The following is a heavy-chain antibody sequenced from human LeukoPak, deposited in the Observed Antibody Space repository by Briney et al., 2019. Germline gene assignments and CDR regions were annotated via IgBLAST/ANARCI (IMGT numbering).Heavy chain of an antibody. D-gene: IGHD1-1*01. J-gene: IGHJ4*02. CDR2: IFNSGSGST. CDR3: ARRTSGTGPFDY. CDR1: GGSVSSYY. V-gene: IGHV4-59*08. Sequence: SETLSLTCTVSGGSVSSYYWSWIRQPPGKGLEWIGYIFNSGSGSTTYNPSLKSRVTMSIDTSKNQFSLNLKSVTATDTAVYYSARRTSGTGPFDYWGQGTLVTVSS.